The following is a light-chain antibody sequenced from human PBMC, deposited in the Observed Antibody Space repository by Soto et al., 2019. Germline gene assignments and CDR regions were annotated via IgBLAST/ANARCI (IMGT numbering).Light chain of an antibody. V-gene: IGLV6-57*04. CDR3: QSYDSSNVWV. CDR2: EDN. CDR1: SGSIASNY. Sequence: NFLLTQPHSVSESPGKTVTISCTRSSGSIASNYVQWYQQRPGSAPTTVIYEDNQRPSGVPDRFSGSIDSSSNSASLTISGLKTEDEADYYCQSYDSSNVWVFGGGTKLTV. J-gene: IGLJ2*01.